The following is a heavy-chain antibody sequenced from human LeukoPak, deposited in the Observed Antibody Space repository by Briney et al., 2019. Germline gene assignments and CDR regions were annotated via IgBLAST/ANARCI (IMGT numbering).Heavy chain of an antibody. CDR1: GFTFSSYG. J-gene: IGHJ4*02. CDR2: INNDGSST. D-gene: IGHD2/OR15-2a*01. V-gene: IGHV3-74*03. CDR3: VSRILTSFDN. Sequence: GGSLRLSCAASGFTFSSYGMHWVRQAPGKGLVWVSRINNDGSSTKYADSVKGRFTISRDNAKNTLYLQMNSLRVEDTAVYYCVSRILTSFDNWGQGTLVTVSS.